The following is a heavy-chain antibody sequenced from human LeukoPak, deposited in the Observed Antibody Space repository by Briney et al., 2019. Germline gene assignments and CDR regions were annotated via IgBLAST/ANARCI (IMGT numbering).Heavy chain of an antibody. D-gene: IGHD5-18*01. V-gene: IGHV4-4*02. CDR1: GGSISSSNW. J-gene: IGHJ4*02. CDR2: IYHSGST. CDR3: ARAGDTAMPRYLDY. Sequence: PSETLSLTCAVSGGSISSSNWWSWVRQPPGKGLEWIGEIYHSGSTNYNPSLKSRVTISVDKSKNQFSLKLSSVTAADTAVYYCARAGDTAMPRYLDYWGQGTLVTVSS.